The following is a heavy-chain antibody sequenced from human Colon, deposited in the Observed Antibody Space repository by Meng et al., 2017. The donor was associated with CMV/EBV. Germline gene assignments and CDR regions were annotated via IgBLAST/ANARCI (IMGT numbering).Heavy chain of an antibody. CDR3: ARAGFLEWLLMVSDAYYGMDV. CDR2: ISSSSSYI. CDR1: GFTFSSYS. D-gene: IGHD3-3*01. J-gene: IGHJ6*02. V-gene: IGHV3-21*01. Sequence: GGSLRLSCAASGFTFSSYSMNWVRQAPGKGLEWVSSISSSSSYIYYADSVKGRFTISRDNAKNSLYLQMNSLRAEDTAVYYCARAGFLEWLLMVSDAYYGMDVWGQGTTVTVSS.